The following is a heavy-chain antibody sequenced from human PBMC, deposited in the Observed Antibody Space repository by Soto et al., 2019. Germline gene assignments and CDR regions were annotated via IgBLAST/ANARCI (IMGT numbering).Heavy chain of an antibody. CDR3: ALAGYDSNYYAVTPLSAGHF. J-gene: IGHJ4*02. D-gene: IGHD4-4*01. Sequence: QVQLVVSGGGLVKPGGSLRISCAASGFTFSDYYISWIRQAPGKGLEWVSYISSSGSIIYYADSVKGRFTISRDNAKNSLYLQMNSLRAEDKAVYYCALAGYDSNYYAVTPLSAGHFWGQGTLVTVSS. CDR1: GFTFSDYY. V-gene: IGHV3-11*01. CDR2: ISSSGSII.